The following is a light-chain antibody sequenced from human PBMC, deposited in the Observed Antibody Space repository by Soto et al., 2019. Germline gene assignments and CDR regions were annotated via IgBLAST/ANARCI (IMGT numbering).Light chain of an antibody. CDR3: CSYPGSSTYV. CDR2: EGS. Sequence: QSALTQPASMSGSPGQSITISCTGTSSDVGSYNLVSWYQQHPGKAPKLMIYEGSKRPSGVSNRYSGSKSGNTASLTISGLQAEDEADYYCCSYPGSSTYVFGTGTKLTVL. V-gene: IGLV2-23*01. CDR1: SSDVGSYNL. J-gene: IGLJ1*01.